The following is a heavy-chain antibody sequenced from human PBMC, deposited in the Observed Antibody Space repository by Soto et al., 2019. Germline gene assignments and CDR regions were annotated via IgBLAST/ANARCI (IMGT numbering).Heavy chain of an antibody. CDR3: ARVSPPMANFYYYYMDV. CDR1: GGSISSGGYY. D-gene: IGHD3-10*01. V-gene: IGHV4-31*03. Sequence: PSETLSLTCTVSGGSISSGGYYWRWIRQHPGKGLEWIGYIYYSGSTYYNPSLKSRVTISVDTSKNQFSLKLSSVTAADTAVYYCARVSPPMANFYYYYMDVRGKGTTVTVSS. CDR2: IYYSGST. J-gene: IGHJ6*03.